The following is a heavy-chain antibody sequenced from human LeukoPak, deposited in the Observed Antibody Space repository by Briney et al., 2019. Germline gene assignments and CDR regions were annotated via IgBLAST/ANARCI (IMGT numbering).Heavy chain of an antibody. CDR1: GGSLSSYY. V-gene: IGHV4-59*08. J-gene: IGHJ4*02. Sequence: SETLSLTCTVSGGSLSSYYWSWIRQPPGKGLEWVGYIYYSGSTNYNPSLKSRVTISVDTSKNQFSLKLSSVTAADAAVYYCARHSRHRYSGGWYPFDYWGQGTLVTVSS. CDR2: IYYSGST. CDR3: ARHSRHRYSGGWYPFDY. D-gene: IGHD6-19*01.